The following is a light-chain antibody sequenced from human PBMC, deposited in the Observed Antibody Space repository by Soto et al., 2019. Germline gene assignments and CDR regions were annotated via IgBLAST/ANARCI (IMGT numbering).Light chain of an antibody. J-gene: IGKJ5*01. V-gene: IGKV3-20*01. CDR1: QSVSNNY. Sequence: EIVLTQSPGTLSLSPGERATLSCRASQSVSNNYLAWYQRKPGQAPRLLIYGASNRATGIPDRFSGSGSGTDFTLTISRLEPEDFAVYYCQQYGSSPPITFGQGTRLEIK. CDR2: GAS. CDR3: QQYGSSPPIT.